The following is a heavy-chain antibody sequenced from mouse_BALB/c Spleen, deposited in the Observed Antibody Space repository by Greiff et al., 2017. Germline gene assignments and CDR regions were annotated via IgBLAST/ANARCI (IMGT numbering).Heavy chain of an antibody. V-gene: IGHV10-3*03. CDR1: GFTFNTYA. CDR3: VRDGNYGYFDV. D-gene: IGHD2-1*01. J-gene: IGHJ1*01. CDR2: IRSKSNNYAT. Sequence: DVMLVESGGGLVQPKGSLKLSCAASGFTFNTYAMHWVCQAPGKGLEWVARIRSKSNNYATYYADSVKDRFTISRDDSQSMLYLQMNNLKTEDTAMYYCVRDGNYGYFDVWGAGTTVTVSS.